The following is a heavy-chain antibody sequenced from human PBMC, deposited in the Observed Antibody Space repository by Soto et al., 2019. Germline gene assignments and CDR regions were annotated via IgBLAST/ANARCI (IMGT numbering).Heavy chain of an antibody. Sequence: EVQVVESGGGLDQPGGSLRLSCAASGFIFSNYWMSWVRQAPGKGLEWVANIKQDGSEKHYVDSVKGRFTISRDNADNSLYLQMNSLRADDTSVYYCAKNNLYCSSTNCFVFDYWGQGTLVTVSS. D-gene: IGHD2-2*01. CDR3: AKNNLYCSSTNCFVFDY. J-gene: IGHJ4*02. CDR1: GFIFSNYW. V-gene: IGHV3-7*01. CDR2: IKQDGSEK.